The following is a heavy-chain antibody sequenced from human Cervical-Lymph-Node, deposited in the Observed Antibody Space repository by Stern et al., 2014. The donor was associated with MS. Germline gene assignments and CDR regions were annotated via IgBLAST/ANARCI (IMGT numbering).Heavy chain of an antibody. Sequence: QVQLVESGGGVVQPGRSLRLSCAASGFTFSSYGMHWVRQAPGKGLEWVAVISYDGSNKYYADSVKGRFTISRDNSKNTLYLQMNSLRAEDTAVYYCAKAEYCSGGSCDWGIDYWGQGTLVTVSS. J-gene: IGHJ4*02. CDR1: GFTFSSYG. CDR3: AKAEYCSGGSCDWGIDY. CDR2: ISYDGSNK. V-gene: IGHV3-30*18. D-gene: IGHD2-15*01.